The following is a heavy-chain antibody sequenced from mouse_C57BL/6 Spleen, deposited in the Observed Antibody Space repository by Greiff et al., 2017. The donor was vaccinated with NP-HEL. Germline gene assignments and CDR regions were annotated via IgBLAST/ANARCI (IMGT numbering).Heavy chain of an antibody. J-gene: IGHJ2*01. D-gene: IGHD1-1*01. CDR3: ARGTTVVPSDY. Sequence: QVQLQQPGAELVKPGASVKMSCKASGYTFTSYWITWVKQRPGQGLEWIGDIYPGSGSTNYNEKFTSKTTLTVDTSSSTAYMQLSSLTSEDSAVYYCARGTTVVPSDYWGQGTTLTVSS. CDR1: GYTFTSYW. V-gene: IGHV1-55*01. CDR2: IYPGSGST.